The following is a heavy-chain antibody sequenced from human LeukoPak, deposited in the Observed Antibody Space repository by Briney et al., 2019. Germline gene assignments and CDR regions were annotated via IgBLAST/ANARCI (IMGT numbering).Heavy chain of an antibody. CDR3: ATDRGY. V-gene: IGHV1-24*01. J-gene: IGHJ4*02. CDR2: FDPEDGET. Sequence: ASVTVSFKLSVYTLTELSMHWVRQAPGKGLEWMGGFDPEDGETIYAQKFQGRVTMTEDTSTNTAYMDLTSLTSEDTAVYYCATDRGYWGQGTLVTVSS. CDR1: VYTLTELS.